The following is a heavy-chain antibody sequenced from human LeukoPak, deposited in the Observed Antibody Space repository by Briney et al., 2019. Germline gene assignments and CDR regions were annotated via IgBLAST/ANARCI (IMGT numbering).Heavy chain of an antibody. CDR1: GFTFDDYG. D-gene: IGHD2-15*01. CDR3: TKDIAVLGDGGIDY. CDR2: ITGDVRST. V-gene: IGHV3-43*02. J-gene: IGHJ4*02. Sequence: PGGSLRLSCAVSGFTFDDYGMHWVRQAPGKGLGWVSLITGDVRSTYYGDSVKGRFTISRDNSKNSLFLQMNSLRTEDTALYYCTKDIAVLGDGGIDYWGQGTLVTVSS.